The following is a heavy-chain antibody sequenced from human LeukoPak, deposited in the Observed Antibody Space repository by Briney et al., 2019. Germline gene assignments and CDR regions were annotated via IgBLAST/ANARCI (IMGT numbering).Heavy chain of an antibody. J-gene: IGHJ4*02. V-gene: IGHV3-74*01. CDR1: GFTFSSYW. CDR2: INSDGSST. CDR3: ASSSGYVRY. Sequence: GGSLRLSCEPPGFTFSSYWMHWVRQAPGKGLVWVSRINSDGSSTSYADSVKGRFTISRDNAKNTLYLQMNSLRAEDTAVYYCASSSGYVRYWGRGTLVTVSS. D-gene: IGHD5-12*01.